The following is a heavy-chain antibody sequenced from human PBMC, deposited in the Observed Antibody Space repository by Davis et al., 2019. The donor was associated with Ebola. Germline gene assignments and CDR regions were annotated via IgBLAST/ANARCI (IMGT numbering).Heavy chain of an antibody. J-gene: IGHJ2*01. CDR2: ISSSSYYI. Sequence: GESLKISCAASGFTFSSYSMNWVRQAPGKGLEWVSFISSSSYYIYYADSVKVRFTTSRDNAKNSLYLQMNTLRAEDTAMYHCTRHVPGDFWYFDLWGRGTLVTVSS. D-gene: IGHD4-17*01. V-gene: IGHV3-21*04. CDR3: TRHVPGDFWYFDL. CDR1: GFTFSSYS.